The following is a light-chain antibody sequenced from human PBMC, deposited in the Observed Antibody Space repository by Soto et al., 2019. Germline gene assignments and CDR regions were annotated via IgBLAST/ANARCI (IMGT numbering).Light chain of an antibody. J-gene: IGKJ4*01. Sequence: IQLTQSPSSLSASVGDRVTITCRASQDINSYLAWYQQKPGKAPNLLIYAGTSLQSGVPSRFSGSGSGTEFTLTISSLQPEDFATYYCQRLHVYPSTFGGGTKVDIK. CDR2: AGT. CDR1: QDINSY. V-gene: IGKV1-9*01. CDR3: QRLHVYPST.